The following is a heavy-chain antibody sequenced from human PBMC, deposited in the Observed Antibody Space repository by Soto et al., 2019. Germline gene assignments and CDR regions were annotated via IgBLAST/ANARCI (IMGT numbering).Heavy chain of an antibody. D-gene: IGHD6-13*01. CDR3: AADQVSPSPGIAAADTSYYYYGMDV. V-gene: IGHV1-58*01. CDR1: GFTFTSSA. J-gene: IGHJ6*02. Sequence: GASVKVSCKASGFTFTSSAVQCVRQARGQRLEWIGWIVVGSGNTNYAQKFQERVTITRDMSTSTAYMELSSLRSEDTAVYYCAADQVSPSPGIAAADTSYYYYGMDVWGQGTTVTVSS. CDR2: IVVGSGNT.